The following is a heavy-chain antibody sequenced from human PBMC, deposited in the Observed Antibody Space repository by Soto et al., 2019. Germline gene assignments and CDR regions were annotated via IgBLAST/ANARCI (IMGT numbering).Heavy chain of an antibody. Sequence: ASVKVSCKASGYTFTSYAMHCVRHAPGQRLEWMGWINAGNGNTKYSQKFQGRVTITRDTSASTAYMELSSLRSEDTAVYYCARGFYYGSGSYWSQTNWFDPWGQGTLVTVSS. CDR2: INAGNGNT. J-gene: IGHJ5*02. D-gene: IGHD3-10*01. V-gene: IGHV1-3*01. CDR1: GYTFTSYA. CDR3: ARGFYYGSGSYWSQTNWFDP.